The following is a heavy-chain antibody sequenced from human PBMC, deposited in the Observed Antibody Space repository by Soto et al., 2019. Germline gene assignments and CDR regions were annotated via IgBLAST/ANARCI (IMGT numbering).Heavy chain of an antibody. CDR3: ARLNPIVVVPAAQGYFDY. D-gene: IGHD2-2*01. J-gene: IGHJ4*02. Sequence: SVKVSCKASGGTFRSYAISWVRQAPGQGLEWMGGIIPIFGTANYAQKFQGRVTITADESTSTAYMELSSLRSEDTAVYYCARLNPIVVVPAAQGYFDYWGQGTLVTVSS. V-gene: IGHV1-69*13. CDR2: IIPIFGTA. CDR1: GGTFRSYA.